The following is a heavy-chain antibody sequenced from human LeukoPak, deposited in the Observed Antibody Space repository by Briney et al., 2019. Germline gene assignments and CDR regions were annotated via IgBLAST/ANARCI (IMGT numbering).Heavy chain of an antibody. CDR3: AGSPGYYYGSGSYYNFGRPLINYYYYGMDV. CDR1: GFTLSSYA. J-gene: IGHJ6*02. CDR2: ISGNAGST. D-gene: IGHD3-10*01. V-gene: IGHV3-23*01. Sequence: PGGSLRLSCAASGFTLSSYAMSWVRQAPGKGLEWVSLISGNAGSTYYADSVKGRFTISRDNSKNTLYLQMNSLRAEDTAVYYCAGSPGYYYGSGSYYNFGRPLINYYYYGMDVWGQGTTVTVSS.